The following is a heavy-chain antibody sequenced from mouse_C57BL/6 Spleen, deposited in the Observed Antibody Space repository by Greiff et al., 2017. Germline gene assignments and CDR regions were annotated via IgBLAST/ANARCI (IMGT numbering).Heavy chain of an antibody. J-gene: IGHJ2*01. Sequence: VQRVESGAELVKPGASVKISCKASGYAFSSYWMNWVKQRPGKGLEWIGQIYPGDGDTNYNGKFKGKATLTADKSSSTAYMQLSSLTSEDSAVYFCARSVTTVGYFDYWGQGTTLTVSS. D-gene: IGHD1-1*01. CDR1: GYAFSSYW. CDR3: ARSVTTVGYFDY. CDR2: IYPGDGDT. V-gene: IGHV1-80*01.